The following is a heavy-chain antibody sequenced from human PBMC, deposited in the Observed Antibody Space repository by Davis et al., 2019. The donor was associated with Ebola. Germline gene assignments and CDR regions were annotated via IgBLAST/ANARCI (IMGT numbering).Heavy chain of an antibody. CDR1: GGSISSSNYH. J-gene: IGHJ4*02. Sequence: MPSETLSLTCTVSGGSISSSNYHWSWIRQPPGKGLEWIGYIYYTGSTNYNPSLKSQVTISVDTSKNQFSLKLRSVTAADTAVYYCARAQFPTTSDHWGQGTLVTVSS. CDR2: IYYTGST. V-gene: IGHV4-61*01. CDR3: ARAQFPTTSDH. D-gene: IGHD1-1*01.